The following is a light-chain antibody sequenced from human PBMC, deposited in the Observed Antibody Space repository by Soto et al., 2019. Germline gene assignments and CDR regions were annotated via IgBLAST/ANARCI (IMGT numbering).Light chain of an antibody. Sequence: IVMTQSPATLSVSPGERATLSCRPSQSVTSNYLTWYQQKPGQAPRLLISGASSRATDIPDRFSGSGSGTDFTLTISRLEPEDSAVYYCQQYGSSPLTFGGGTKVDIK. CDR3: QQYGSSPLT. CDR2: GAS. CDR1: QSVTSNY. J-gene: IGKJ4*01. V-gene: IGKV3-20*01.